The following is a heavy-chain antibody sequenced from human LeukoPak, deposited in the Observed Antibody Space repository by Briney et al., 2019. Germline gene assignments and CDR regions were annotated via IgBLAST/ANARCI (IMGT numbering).Heavy chain of an antibody. Sequence: GASVKVSCKVSGYLFIAYYMHWVRQAPGRGLEWMGWINPNSGDTNYAQKFQGRVVMSRDTSISTAYMELSSLTSDDTAVYYCASSYSLRYYYGMDVWGQGTTVTVSS. CDR3: ASSYSLRYYYGMDV. CDR1: GYLFIAYY. D-gene: IGHD4-11*01. J-gene: IGHJ6*02. CDR2: INPNSGDT. V-gene: IGHV1-2*02.